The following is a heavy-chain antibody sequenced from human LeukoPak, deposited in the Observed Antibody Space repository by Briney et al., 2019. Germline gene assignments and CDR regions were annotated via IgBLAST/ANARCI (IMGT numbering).Heavy chain of an antibody. D-gene: IGHD5-24*01. CDR1: GFTFSSYW. Sequence: PGGSLRLSCAASGFTFSSYWMSWVRQAPGKGLECVANIKQDGSEKYYVDSVKGRFTISRDNAKNSLYLQMNSLRAEDTAVYYCARGERSGFVAGWGVDYWGQGTLVTVSS. CDR2: IKQDGSEK. CDR3: ARGERSGFVAGWGVDY. V-gene: IGHV3-7*01. J-gene: IGHJ4*02.